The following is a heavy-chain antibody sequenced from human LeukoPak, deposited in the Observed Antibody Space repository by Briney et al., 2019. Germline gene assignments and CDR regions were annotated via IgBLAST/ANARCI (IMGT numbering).Heavy chain of an antibody. D-gene: IGHD2-2*01. J-gene: IGHJ6*02. CDR2: IIPVFGIA. V-gene: IGHV1-69*04. CDR3: ARGRDIVVVPPDSASSNCYYGMDV. Sequence: SVNVSCKASGGTFSSYAISWVRQPPGQGLEWMGRIIPVFGIANYAQKFQGRVTITSDKSTSTSYMELSSLRSEDTAVYYCARGRDIVVVPPDSASSNCYYGMDVWGQGTTVTVPS. CDR1: GGTFSSYA.